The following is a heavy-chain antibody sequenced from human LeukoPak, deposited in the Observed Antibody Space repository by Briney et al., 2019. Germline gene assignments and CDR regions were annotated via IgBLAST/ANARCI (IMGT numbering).Heavy chain of an antibody. CDR2: IVPIFGTA. CDR3: ARGGVTMALNWFDP. Sequence: SVKVSCKASGGTFSSYAISWVRQAPGQGLEWMGGIVPIFGTANYAQKFQGRVTITADESTSTAYMELSSLRSEDTAVYYCARGGVTMALNWFDPWGQGTLVTVSS. CDR1: GGTFSSYA. J-gene: IGHJ5*02. V-gene: IGHV1-69*13. D-gene: IGHD3-10*01.